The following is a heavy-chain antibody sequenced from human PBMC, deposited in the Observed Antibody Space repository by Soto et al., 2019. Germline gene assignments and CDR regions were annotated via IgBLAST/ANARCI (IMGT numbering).Heavy chain of an antibody. D-gene: IGHD3-10*01. Sequence: GESLKISCAASGFTFSSYSMNWVRQAPGKGLEWVSSISSSSSYIYYADSVKGRFTISRDNAKNSLYLQMNSLRAEDTAVYYCARGMVRGVIIPYYYYGMDVWGQGTTVTVSS. V-gene: IGHV3-21*01. J-gene: IGHJ6*02. CDR2: ISSSSSYI. CDR3: ARGMVRGVIIPYYYYGMDV. CDR1: GFTFSSYS.